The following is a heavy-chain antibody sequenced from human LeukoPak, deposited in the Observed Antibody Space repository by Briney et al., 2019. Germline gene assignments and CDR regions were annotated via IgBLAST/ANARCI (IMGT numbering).Heavy chain of an antibody. CDR1: GFTFSSYA. CDR3: ARVPKWELPFDY. V-gene: IGHV3-30-3*01. Sequence: GGSLRLSCAASGFTFSSYAMHWVRQAPGTGLEWVAVISYDGSNKYYADSVKGRFTISRDNSKNTLYLQMNSLRAEDTAVYYCARVPKWELPFDYWGQGTLVTVSS. CDR2: ISYDGSNK. D-gene: IGHD1-26*01. J-gene: IGHJ4*02.